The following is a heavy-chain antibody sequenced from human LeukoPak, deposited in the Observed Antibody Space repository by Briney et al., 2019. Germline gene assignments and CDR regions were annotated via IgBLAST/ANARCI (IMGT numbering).Heavy chain of an antibody. CDR1: GFTFSSSA. CDR3: AKDVRVRDYDFWSGSTYFDF. CDR2: ISGRGGST. V-gene: IGHV3-23*01. Sequence: PGGSLRLSCAASGFTFSSSAMNWVCQAPGKGLEWVSGISGRGGSTYSAGSVEGRFTISRDNSKNTLYLQMNNLRAEDTAVYYCAKDVRVRDYDFWSGSTYFDFWGQGTLVTVSS. J-gene: IGHJ4*02. D-gene: IGHD3-3*01.